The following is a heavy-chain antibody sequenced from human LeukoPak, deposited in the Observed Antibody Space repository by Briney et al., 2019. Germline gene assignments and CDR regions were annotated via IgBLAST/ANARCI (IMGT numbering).Heavy chain of an antibody. CDR1: DASISSRY. CDR3: ARMNHDLLTGPNWYFDL. Sequence: SETLSLTCTVSDASISSRYWSWIRQPPGKGLEWMAYIYYSGSFDYNPSLKGRAIISIDTSQNQMSLRLNSVTAADTAVYYCARMNHDLLTGPNWYFDLWGRGTLVTVAS. D-gene: IGHD3-9*01. J-gene: IGHJ2*01. CDR2: IYYSGSF. V-gene: IGHV4-59*11.